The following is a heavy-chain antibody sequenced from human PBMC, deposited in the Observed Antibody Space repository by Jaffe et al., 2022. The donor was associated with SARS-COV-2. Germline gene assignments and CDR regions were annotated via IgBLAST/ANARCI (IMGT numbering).Heavy chain of an antibody. Sequence: QLQLQESGPGLVKPSETLSLTCTVSGGSISSSSYYWGWIRQPPGKGLEWIGSIYYSGSTYYNPSLKSRVTISVDTSKNQFSLKLSSVTAADTAVYYCARLFTYCGGDCYPYYFDYWGQGTLVTVSS. CDR3: ARLFTYCGGDCYPYYFDY. J-gene: IGHJ4*02. CDR2: IYYSGST. D-gene: IGHD2-21*02. V-gene: IGHV4-39*01. CDR1: GGSISSSSYY.